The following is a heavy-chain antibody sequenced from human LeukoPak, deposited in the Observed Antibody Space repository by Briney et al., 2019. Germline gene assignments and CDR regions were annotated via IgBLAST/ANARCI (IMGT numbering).Heavy chain of an antibody. V-gene: IGHV3-53*01. D-gene: IGHD2-2*01. CDR3: AREVISTPSYFDY. J-gene: IGHJ4*02. CDR1: EFSFGGYA. CDR2: IHRDDKT. Sequence: GGSLRLSCAASEFSFGGYAMSWVRQAPGKGLEWVSFIHRDDKTYYADSVKGRFTMSRDSSKNTLYLQMNSLGADDTAVYYCAREVISTPSYFDYWGQGILVTVSS.